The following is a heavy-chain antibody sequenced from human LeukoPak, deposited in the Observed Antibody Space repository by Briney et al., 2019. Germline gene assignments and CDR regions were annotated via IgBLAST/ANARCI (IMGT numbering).Heavy chain of an antibody. D-gene: IGHD6-13*01. V-gene: IGHV3-7*01. J-gene: IGHJ5*02. CDR3: ARESWYSHWFDP. CDR2: IKQDGSEK. CDR1: GFTFSSYA. Sequence: QAGGSLRLSCAASGFTFSSYAMSWVRQAPGKVLEWVANIKQDGSEKYYVDSVKGRFTISRDNAKNSLYLQMNSLRAEDTAVYYCARESWYSHWFDPWGQGTLVTVSS.